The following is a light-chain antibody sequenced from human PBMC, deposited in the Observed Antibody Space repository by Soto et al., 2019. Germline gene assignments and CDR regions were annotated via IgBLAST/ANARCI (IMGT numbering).Light chain of an antibody. J-gene: IGKJ5*01. Sequence: EIVMTQSPATLSVSPGERAALSCRASQSVSSNLAWYQQKPGQAPRLLIYGASSRATGIPDRFSGSGSGTDFTLTISSLEPEDFAVYYCQQRHNWRDTFGQGTRLEI. CDR3: QQRHNWRDT. V-gene: IGKV3D-15*01. CDR2: GAS. CDR1: QSVSSN.